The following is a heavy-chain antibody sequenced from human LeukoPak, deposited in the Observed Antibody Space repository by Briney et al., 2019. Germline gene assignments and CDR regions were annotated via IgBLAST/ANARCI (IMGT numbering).Heavy chain of an antibody. D-gene: IGHD2-15*01. CDR3: AREVGYCSGGSCYSYFDY. CDR2: INHSGST. J-gene: IGHJ4*02. Sequence: SETLSLTCAVYGGSFSGYYWSWIRQPPGKGLEWIGEINHSGSTNYNASLTKRVTISVDTSKNQFSLKLSSVTAADTAVYYCAREVGYCSGGSCYSYFDYWGQGTLVTVSS. CDR1: GGSFSGYY. V-gene: IGHV4-34*01.